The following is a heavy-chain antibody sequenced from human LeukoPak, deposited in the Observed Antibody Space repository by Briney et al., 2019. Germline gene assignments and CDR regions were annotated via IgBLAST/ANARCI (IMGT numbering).Heavy chain of an antibody. CDR2: IIPIFGTA. CDR3: ARPKYCSSTSCEDAFDI. J-gene: IGHJ3*02. V-gene: IGHV1-69*13. D-gene: IGHD2-2*01. Sequence: SVKVSCKASGGTFSSYAISWVRQAPGQGLEWMGGIIPIFGTANYAQKFQGRVTITADESTSTAYMELSSLRSEDTAVYYCARPKYCSSTSCEDAFDIWGQGTMVTVSS. CDR1: GGTFSSYA.